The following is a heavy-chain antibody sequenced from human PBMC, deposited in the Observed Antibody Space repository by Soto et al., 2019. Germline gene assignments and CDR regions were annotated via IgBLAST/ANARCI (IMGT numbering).Heavy chain of an antibody. D-gene: IGHD3-10*01. V-gene: IGHV4-31*03. CDR2: IYYSGST. J-gene: IGHJ5*02. Sequence: SETLSLTCTVSGGSISSSGYNWSWIRQHPGKGLEWIGYIYYSGSTYYNPSLKSRVTISVDTSQNQFSLKLSSVTAADTAVYYCARIYYYGSGSYYNPNWFDPWGQGTLVTVSS. CDR1: GGSISSSGYN. CDR3: ARIYYYGSGSYYNPNWFDP.